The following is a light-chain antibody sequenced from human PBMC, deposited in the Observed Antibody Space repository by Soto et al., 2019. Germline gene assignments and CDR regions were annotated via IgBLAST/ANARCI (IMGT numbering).Light chain of an antibody. J-gene: IGKJ1*01. V-gene: IGKV1-5*01. Sequence: DIQMTQSPSTLSASVGDRVTITCRASQSISSWLAWYQQKPGKAPKLLIYDASSLESGVPSRFSGSGSGTEFTLNISSLQPDDFATYSCQQYNSYETFGQGTKVEIK. CDR2: DAS. CDR3: QQYNSYET. CDR1: QSISSW.